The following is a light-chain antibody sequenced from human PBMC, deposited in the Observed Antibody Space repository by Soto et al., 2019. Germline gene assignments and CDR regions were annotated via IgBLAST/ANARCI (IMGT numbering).Light chain of an antibody. J-gene: IGKJ3*01. CDR1: QGISTF. CDR2: AAS. CDR3: QQVLSYPPC. Sequence: DIQLTPSPSFLSASVGDRVTITCRASQGISTFVAWYQQRPGKAPKLLIYAASTLQRGVPSRFSGSGSGTEFALTTSSLQPADFATYSSQQVLSYPPCFGPGTKVDIK. V-gene: IGKV1-9*01.